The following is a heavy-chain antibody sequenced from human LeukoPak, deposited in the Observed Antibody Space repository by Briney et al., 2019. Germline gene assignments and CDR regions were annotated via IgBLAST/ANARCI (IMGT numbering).Heavy chain of an antibody. CDR1: GYTLTELS. D-gene: IGHD2-15*01. V-gene: IGHV1-24*01. Sequence: ASVKVSCKVSGYTLTELSMHWVRQAPGKGLEWMGGFDPEDGETIYAQKFQGRVTMTEDTSTDTAYMELSSLRSEDTAVYYCATDRGSSYYMDVWGKGTTVTVSS. J-gene: IGHJ6*03. CDR3: ATDRGSSYYMDV. CDR2: FDPEDGET.